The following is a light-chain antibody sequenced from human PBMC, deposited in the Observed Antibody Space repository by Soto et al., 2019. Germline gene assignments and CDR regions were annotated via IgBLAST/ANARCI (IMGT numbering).Light chain of an antibody. Sequence: DIQMTQSPSILSASVGDRVTITCRASQSISSWLAWYQQKPGKGTRLLIYKASSLQSGVTSRFSGSGSGTEFTLTISSLQPDDFATDYCQQYSNHWTFGQGTKVEIK. V-gene: IGKV1-5*03. CDR3: QQYSNHWT. CDR1: QSISSW. J-gene: IGKJ1*01. CDR2: KAS.